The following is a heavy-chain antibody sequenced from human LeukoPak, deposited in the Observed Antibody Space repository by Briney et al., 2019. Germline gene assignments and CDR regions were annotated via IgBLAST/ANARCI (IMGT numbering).Heavy chain of an antibody. CDR3: ARRSITMVRGIRS. V-gene: IGHV4-34*01. CDR1: GESLDNYY. J-gene: IGHJ4*02. D-gene: IGHD3-10*01. CDR2: ITYRGGP. Sequence: PSDTLSLTCAVYGESLDNYYWMFVRRPPGKGLQWVGEITYRGGPSYHPSLKNRVSISIDASLRQISLKLRSLTAADTAVYYCARRSITMVRGIRSWGQGTLVTVSS.